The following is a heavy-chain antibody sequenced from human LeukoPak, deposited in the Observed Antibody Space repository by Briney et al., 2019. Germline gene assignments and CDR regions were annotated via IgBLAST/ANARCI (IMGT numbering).Heavy chain of an antibody. CDR2: IYSGGST. J-gene: IGHJ6*02. Sequence: GGSLRLSCAASGFTVSSNYMSWVRQAPGKGLEWVSVIYSGGSTYYADFVKGRFTISRDNSKNTLYLQMNSLRAEDTAVYYCARVSSSWYYYYYGMDVWGQGTTVTVSS. V-gene: IGHV3-53*01. D-gene: IGHD6-13*01. CDR3: ARVSSSWYYYYYGMDV. CDR1: GFTVSSNY.